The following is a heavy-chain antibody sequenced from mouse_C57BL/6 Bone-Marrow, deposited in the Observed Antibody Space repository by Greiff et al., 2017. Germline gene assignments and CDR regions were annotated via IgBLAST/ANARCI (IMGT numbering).Heavy chain of an antibody. J-gene: IGHJ3*01. CDR3: ARYYYGRGPY. Sequence: VHLVESGAELARPGASVKLSCKASGYTFTSYGISWVKQRTGQGLEWIGEIYPRSGNTYYNEKFKGKATLTADKSSSTAYMELRSLTSEDSAVYFCARYYYGRGPYWGQGTLVTVSA. CDR1: GYTFTSYG. CDR2: IYPRSGNT. D-gene: IGHD1-1*01. V-gene: IGHV1-81*01.